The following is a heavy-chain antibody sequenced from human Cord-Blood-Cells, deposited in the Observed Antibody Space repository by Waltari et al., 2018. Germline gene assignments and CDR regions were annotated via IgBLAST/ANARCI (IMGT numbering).Heavy chain of an antibody. J-gene: IGHJ4*02. CDR3: ARGPIVGAVKFDY. D-gene: IGHD1-26*01. CDR2: INAGNGNT. CDR1: GYTFPSYA. Sequence: QVQLVQSGAEVKKPGASVTVSCKASGYTFPSYAMHWVRQAPGQRLEWMGWINAGNGNTKYSQKFQGRVTITRDTSASTAYMELSSLRSEDTAVYYCARGPIVGAVKFDYWGQGTLVTVSS. V-gene: IGHV1-3*01.